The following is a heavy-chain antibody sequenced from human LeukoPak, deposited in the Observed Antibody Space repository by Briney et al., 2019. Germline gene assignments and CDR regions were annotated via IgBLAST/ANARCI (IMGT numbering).Heavy chain of an antibody. J-gene: IGHJ4*02. D-gene: IGHD3-16*02. CDR2: ISYDGSNK. CDR1: GFTFSSYG. CDR3: AKDLDDDYIWGSYPTHFDY. Sequence: PGGSLRLYCAASGFTFSSYGMHWVRQAPGKGLEWVAVISYDGSNKYYADSVKGRFTISRDNSKNTLYLQMNSLRAEDTAVYYCAKDLDDDYIWGSYPTHFDYWGQGTLVTVSS. V-gene: IGHV3-30*18.